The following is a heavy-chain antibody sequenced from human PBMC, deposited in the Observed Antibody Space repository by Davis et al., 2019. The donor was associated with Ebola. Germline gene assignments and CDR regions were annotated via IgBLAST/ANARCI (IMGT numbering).Heavy chain of an antibody. CDR1: GFTVSSNY. CDR3: ARLDSTGYYYLSRYFDL. J-gene: IGHJ2*01. Sequence: GGSLRLSCAASGFTVSSNYMSWVRQAPGKGLEWVSLIYSGGSTYYSDSVKGRFTISRDNSKNTLYLQMNSLRAEDTAVYYCARLDSTGYYYLSRYFDLWGRGTLVTVSS. V-gene: IGHV3-53*01. CDR2: IYSGGST. D-gene: IGHD3-22*01.